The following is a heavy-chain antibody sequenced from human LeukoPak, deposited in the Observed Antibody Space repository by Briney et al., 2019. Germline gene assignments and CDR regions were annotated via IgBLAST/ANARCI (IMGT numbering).Heavy chain of an antibody. Sequence: SSETLSLTCTVSGGSINSFYWSWIRQPPGKGLEWIGYIYSRGSTNYNPSLKSRVTISVDTSKNQFSLKLSSVTAADTAVYYRARGRWPQLINYWGQGTLVTVSS. CDR3: ARGRWPQLINY. CDR2: IYSRGST. J-gene: IGHJ4*02. D-gene: IGHD5-24*01. V-gene: IGHV4-59*01. CDR1: GGSINSFY.